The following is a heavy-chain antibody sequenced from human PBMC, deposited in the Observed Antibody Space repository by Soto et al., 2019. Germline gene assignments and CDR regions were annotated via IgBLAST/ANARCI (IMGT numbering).Heavy chain of an antibody. V-gene: IGHV1-69*13. Sequence: GASVKVSCKASGGTFSSYAISWVRQAPGQGLEWMGGIIPIFGTANYAQKFQGRVTITADESTSTAYMELSSLRSEDTAVYYCARTEVATMPRIRPAKYYYYGMDVSGPAPTVTVSS. D-gene: IGHD5-12*01. CDR1: GGTFSSYA. CDR2: IIPIFGTA. J-gene: IGHJ6*02. CDR3: ARTEVATMPRIRPAKYYYYGMDV.